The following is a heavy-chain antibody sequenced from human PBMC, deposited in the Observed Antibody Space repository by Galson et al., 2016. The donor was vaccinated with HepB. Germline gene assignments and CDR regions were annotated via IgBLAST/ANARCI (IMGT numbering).Heavy chain of an antibody. CDR3: ARGRYSGSWYGDFDY. CDR1: GFNFRACG. V-gene: IGHV3-33*01. CDR2: IWYDGNKT. Sequence: SLRLSCAASGFNFRACGMHWLRQAPGRGLEWVALIWYDGNKTYYADSVKGRFTISRDNSKNSLYLQMNSLRAEDTAVYYCARGRYSGSWYGDFDYWGQGTLVTVSS. J-gene: IGHJ4*02. D-gene: IGHD6-13*01.